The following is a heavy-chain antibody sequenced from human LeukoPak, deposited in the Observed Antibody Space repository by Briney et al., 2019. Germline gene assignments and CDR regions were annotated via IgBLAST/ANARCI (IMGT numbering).Heavy chain of an antibody. CDR3: AKSCSSTSCYTPPLDY. V-gene: IGHV3-30*02. Sequence: GSLRLSCAASGFTFSSYGMHWVRQAPGKGLEGVAFIRYGGSNKYYADSVKGRFTISRDNSKNTLYLQMNSLRAEDTAVYYCAKSCSSTSCYTPPLDYWGQGTLVTVSS. CDR2: IRYGGSNK. D-gene: IGHD2-2*02. J-gene: IGHJ4*02. CDR1: GFTFSSYG.